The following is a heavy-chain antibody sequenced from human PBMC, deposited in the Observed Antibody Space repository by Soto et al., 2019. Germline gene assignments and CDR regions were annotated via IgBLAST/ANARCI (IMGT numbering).Heavy chain of an antibody. J-gene: IGHJ6*02. D-gene: IGHD2-8*02. CDR3: ARSGPEIYYYYGMDV. Sequence: PSETLSLTCAVYGGSFSGYYWSWIRQPPGKGLEWIGEINHSGSTNYNPSLKSRVTISVDTSKNQFSLKLSSVTAADTAVYYCARSGPEIYYYYGMDVWGQGTTVTVSS. V-gene: IGHV4-34*01. CDR1: GGSFSGYY. CDR2: INHSGST.